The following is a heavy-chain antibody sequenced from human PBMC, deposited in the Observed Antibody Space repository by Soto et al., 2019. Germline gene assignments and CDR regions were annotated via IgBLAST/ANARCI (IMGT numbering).Heavy chain of an antibody. CDR1: GFTFIIYS. J-gene: IGHJ4*02. CDR3: ERGGTADPFDF. CDR2: MSPDGAYI. Sequence: PGGSLRLSFAASGFTFIIYSMNWVRQAPGKGLEWVSSMSPDGAYIYYADSMKGRFTISRDNAKSSLYLQLDSRRAEDTAVYYCERGGTADPFDFWGQGTMVTVSS. V-gene: IGHV3-21*01.